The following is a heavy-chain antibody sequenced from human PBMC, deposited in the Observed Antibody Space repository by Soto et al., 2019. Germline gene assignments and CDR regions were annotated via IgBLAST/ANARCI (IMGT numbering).Heavy chain of an antibody. CDR2: IIPINGNT. D-gene: IGHD6-6*01. CDR3: ARSRRMGYSSSFPLDY. V-gene: IGHV1-69*10. J-gene: IGHJ4*02. CDR1: GGTFSSYA. Sequence: GASVKVSCKASGGTFSSYAISWVRQAPGQGLEWMGWIIPINGNTNYAQKFQGRVTMTTDTSASTAYMELSSLRSEDTAVYYCARSRRMGYSSSFPLDYWGQGTLVTVSS.